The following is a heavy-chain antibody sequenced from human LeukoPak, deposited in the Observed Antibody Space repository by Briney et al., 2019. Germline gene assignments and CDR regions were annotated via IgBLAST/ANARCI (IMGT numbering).Heavy chain of an antibody. CDR3: ARGLSSWFDY. V-gene: IGHV3-21*01. D-gene: IGHD6-13*01. CDR2: ISSSSSYI. J-gene: IGHJ4*02. CDR1: GFTFSSYS. Sequence: GGSQRLSCAASGFTFSSYSMNWVRQAPGKGLEWVSSISSSSSYIYYADSVKGRFTISRDNAKNSLYLQMNSLRAEDTAVYYCARGLSSWFDYWGQGTLVTVSS.